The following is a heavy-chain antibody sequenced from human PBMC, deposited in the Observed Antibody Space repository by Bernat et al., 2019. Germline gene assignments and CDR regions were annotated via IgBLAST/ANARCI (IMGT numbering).Heavy chain of an antibody. CDR1: GFTFSSYG. CDR3: AKDAEPNYYFDY. V-gene: IGHV3-30*02. D-gene: IGHD1-1*01. J-gene: IGHJ4*02. CDR2: IRYDGSNK. Sequence: QVQLVESGGGVVQPGGSLRLSCAASGFTFSSYGMHWVRQAPGKGLEWVAFIRYDGSNKYYADSVKDRFTISRDNSKNTLYLQMNSLRAEDTAVYYCAKDAEPNYYFDYRGQGTLVTVSS.